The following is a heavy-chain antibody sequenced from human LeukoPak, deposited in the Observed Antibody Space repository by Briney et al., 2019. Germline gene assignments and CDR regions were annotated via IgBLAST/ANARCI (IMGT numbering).Heavy chain of an antibody. CDR1: GFTFSAYS. D-gene: IGHD1-26*01. V-gene: IGHV3-21*01. CDR3: ARDFRYSGSYHHWFDP. CDR2: ISSSGTYI. Sequence: KPGGSLRLSCAASGFTFSAYSINWVRQAPGRGLEWVSSISSSGTYIYYADSVKGRFTISRDNARNSLSLQMNSLRAEDTAVYYCARDFRYSGSYHHWFDPWGQGTLVTVSS. J-gene: IGHJ5*02.